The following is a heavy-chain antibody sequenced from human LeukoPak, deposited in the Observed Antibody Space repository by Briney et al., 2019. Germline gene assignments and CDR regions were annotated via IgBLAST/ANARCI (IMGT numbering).Heavy chain of an antibody. V-gene: IGHV6-1*01. CDR1: GDTIFNNSAA. J-gene: IGHJ4*02. Sequence: SQTLSLTCAISGDTIFNNSAAWNWIRQSPSRGLEWLGRTYYRSRWYNDYAVSVQGRITVAPDTSKNQFSLHLSSVTPDDTAVYYCAGGNHDVTVALFHYWGQGTLAPSPQ. D-gene: IGHD6-19*01. CDR2: TYYRSRWYN. CDR3: AGGNHDVTVALFHY.